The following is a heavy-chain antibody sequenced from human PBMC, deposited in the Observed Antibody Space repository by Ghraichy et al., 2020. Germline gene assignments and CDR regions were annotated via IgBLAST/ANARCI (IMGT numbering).Heavy chain of an antibody. CDR2: IYYSGST. D-gene: IGHD6-6*01. Sequence: SETLSLTCTVSGGSISSGGYYWSWIRQHPGKGLEWIGYIYYSGSTYYNPSLKSRVTISVDTSKNQFSLKLSSVTAADTAVYYCARANIAARPDSFDAFDIWGQGTMVTVSS. V-gene: IGHV4-31*03. J-gene: IGHJ3*02. CDR3: ARANIAARPDSFDAFDI. CDR1: GGSISSGGYY.